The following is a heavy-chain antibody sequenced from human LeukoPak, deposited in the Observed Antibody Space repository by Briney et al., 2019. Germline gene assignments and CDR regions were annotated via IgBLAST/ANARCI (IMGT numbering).Heavy chain of an antibody. CDR2: ISGSGGST. J-gene: IGHJ5*02. CDR1: GFTFSSYA. V-gene: IGHV3-23*01. Sequence: GGSLRLSCAASGFTFSSYAMSWVRQAPGKGLEWVSAISGSGGSTYYADSVKGRFTISRDNSKNTLYLQMNSLRAEDTAVYYCATAGYCSGGSCSDWFDPWGQGTLVTVSS. CDR3: ATAGYCSGGSCSDWFDP. D-gene: IGHD2-15*01.